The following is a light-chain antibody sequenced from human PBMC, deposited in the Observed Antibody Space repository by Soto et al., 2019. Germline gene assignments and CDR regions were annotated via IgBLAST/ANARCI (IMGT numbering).Light chain of an antibody. J-gene: IGKJ1*01. V-gene: IGKV1-27*01. CDR2: VAY. CDR3: QNYNSAPWT. Sequence: DIQMTQSPSSLSASVGDRVTITCRASQGISNYLAWYQQQPGKVPKLLIYVAYTLQSGVPSRFSGSGSGTDFTLTISSLQPEDVATYYCQNYNSAPWTFGQGTKVEIK. CDR1: QGISNY.